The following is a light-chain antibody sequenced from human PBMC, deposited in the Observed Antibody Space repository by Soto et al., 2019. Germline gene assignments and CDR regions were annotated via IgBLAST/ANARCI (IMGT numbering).Light chain of an antibody. J-gene: IGKJ2*01. CDR1: QSVSSN. CDR2: GAS. CDR3: QHYNNWPPYT. V-gene: IGKV3-15*01. Sequence: EILMTQSPATLSVSPGERATLSCRASQSVSSNLAWYQQKPGQAPRLLIYGASTRATGIPARFSGSGSGTEFTLTVSSLQSEEFGVYYCQHYNNWPPYTFGQGTNLEIK.